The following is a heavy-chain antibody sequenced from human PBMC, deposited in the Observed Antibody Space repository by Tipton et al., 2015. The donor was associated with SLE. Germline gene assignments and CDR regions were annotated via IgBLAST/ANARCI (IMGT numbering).Heavy chain of an antibody. D-gene: IGHD3-16*01. J-gene: IGHJ4*02. CDR1: GFSISSGYF. CDR3: ARDHYGSLDY. Sequence: TLSLTCTVSGFSISSGYFWSWIRQPAGEGLEWIGHSSGSATYNPSLKSRVTISVDTSKNQFSLKMTSVTAADTAVYYCARDHYGSLDYWGQGMLVTVSS. V-gene: IGHV4-61*02. CDR2: SSGSA.